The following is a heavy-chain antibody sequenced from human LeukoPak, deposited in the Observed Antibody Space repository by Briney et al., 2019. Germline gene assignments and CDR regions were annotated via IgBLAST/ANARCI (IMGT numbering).Heavy chain of an antibody. CDR1: GASLSSYY. J-gene: IGHJ5*02. Sequence: PSETLSLTCSVSGASLSSYYWDWLRQSPAKGLAWIGYISDTGKNDAHPSLKSRVSISLDMSKKQFSLRLRSVTAADSAVYYCATGYYEPFATWGPGILVTVSS. D-gene: IGHD1-26*01. CDR2: ISDTGKN. CDR3: ATGYYEPFAT. V-gene: IGHV4-59*01.